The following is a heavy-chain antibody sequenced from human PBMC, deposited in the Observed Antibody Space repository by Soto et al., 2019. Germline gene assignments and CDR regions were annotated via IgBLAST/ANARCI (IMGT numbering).Heavy chain of an antibody. J-gene: IGHJ4*02. Sequence: GGSLRLSCAASGFTFSSYAMHWVRQAPGKGLEWVAVISYDGSNKYYADSVKGRFTISRDNSKNTLYLQMNSLRAEDTAVYYCAREPIRFGYCSGGSCSGYFDYWGQGTLVTVSS. CDR3: AREPIRFGYCSGGSCSGYFDY. D-gene: IGHD2-15*01. CDR2: ISYDGSNK. V-gene: IGHV3-30-3*01. CDR1: GFTFSSYA.